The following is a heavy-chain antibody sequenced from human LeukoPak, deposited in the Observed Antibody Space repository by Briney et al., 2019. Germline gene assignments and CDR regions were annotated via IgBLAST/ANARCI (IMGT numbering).Heavy chain of an antibody. D-gene: IGHD6-6*01. J-gene: IGHJ6*03. V-gene: IGHV1-69*05. CDR2: IIPIFGTA. CDR1: GGTFSSYA. Sequence: SVKVSCKASGGTFSSYAISWVRQAPGQGLEWMGGIIPIFGTANYAQKFQGRVTITTDESTSTAYMELSSLRSEDTAVYYCARALRIAARPEYYYYMDVWGKGTTVAVSS. CDR3: ARALRIAARPEYYYYMDV.